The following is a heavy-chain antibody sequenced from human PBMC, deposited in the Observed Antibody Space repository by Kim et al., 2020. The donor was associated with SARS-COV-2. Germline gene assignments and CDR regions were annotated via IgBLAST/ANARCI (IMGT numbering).Heavy chain of an antibody. V-gene: IGHV1-46*01. CDR2: INPSGGST. CDR1: GYTFTTYF. CDR3: ARAPSENYGMDV. J-gene: IGHJ6*02. Sequence: ASVKVSCKSSGYTFTTYFIHWVRQAPGQGLEWMGIINPSGGSTTYAQKFQGRVTITRDTSTSTVYMELSSLTSEDTAVYYCARAPSENYGMDVWGQGTTV.